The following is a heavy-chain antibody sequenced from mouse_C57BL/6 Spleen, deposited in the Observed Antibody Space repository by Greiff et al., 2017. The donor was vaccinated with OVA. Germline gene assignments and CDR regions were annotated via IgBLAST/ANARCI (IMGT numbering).Heavy chain of an antibody. CDR3: ARSGDTTVVATGYFDV. Sequence: QVQLKQPGTELVKPGASVKLSCKASGYTFTSYWMHWVKQRPGQGLEWIGNINPSNGGTNYNEKFKSKATLTVDKSSSTAYMQLSSLTSEDSAVYYCARSGDTTVVATGYFDVWGTGTTVTVSS. CDR2: INPSNGGT. V-gene: IGHV1-53*01. CDR1: GYTFTSYW. D-gene: IGHD1-1*01. J-gene: IGHJ1*03.